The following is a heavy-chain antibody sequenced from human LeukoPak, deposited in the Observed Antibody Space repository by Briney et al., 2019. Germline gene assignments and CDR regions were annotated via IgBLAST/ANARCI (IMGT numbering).Heavy chain of an antibody. Sequence: TSETLSLTCTVSGGSISSGDYYWSWIRQPPGKGLEWIGYIYYSGSTYYNPSLKSRVTISVDTSKNQFSLKLSSVTAADTAVYYCARDGSDSSSWPYYYYGMDVWGQGTTVTVCS. D-gene: IGHD6-13*01. CDR3: ARDGSDSSSWPYYYYGMDV. V-gene: IGHV4-30-4*01. J-gene: IGHJ6*02. CDR1: GGSISSGDYY. CDR2: IYYSGST.